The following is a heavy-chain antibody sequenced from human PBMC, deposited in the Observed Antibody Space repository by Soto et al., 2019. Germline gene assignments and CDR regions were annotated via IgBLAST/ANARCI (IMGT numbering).Heavy chain of an antibody. D-gene: IGHD2-2*02. Sequence: SVKVSCKASGYTFTSYAMHCVRQAPGQRLEWMGWINAGNGNTKYSQKFQGRVTITRDTSASTAYMELSSLRSEDTAVYYCARDPGYCSSTSCYSYGMDVWGQGTTVTVSS. J-gene: IGHJ6*02. CDR3: ARDPGYCSSTSCYSYGMDV. CDR1: GYTFTSYA. CDR2: INAGNGNT. V-gene: IGHV1-3*01.